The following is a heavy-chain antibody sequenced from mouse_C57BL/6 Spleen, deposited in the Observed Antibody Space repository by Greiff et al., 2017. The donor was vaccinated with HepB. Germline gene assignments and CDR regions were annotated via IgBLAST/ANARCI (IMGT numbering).Heavy chain of an antibody. CDR1: GYTFTSYW. D-gene: IGHD1-1*01. CDR2: INPSNGGT. Sequence: QVQLQQPGTELVKPGASVKLSCKASGYTFTSYWMHWVKQRPGQGLEWIGNINPSNGGTNYNEKFKSKATLTVDKSSSTAYMQLSSLTSEGSAVYYCARDYGSSYDWYFDVWGTGTTVTVSS. CDR3: ARDYGSSYDWYFDV. V-gene: IGHV1-53*01. J-gene: IGHJ1*03.